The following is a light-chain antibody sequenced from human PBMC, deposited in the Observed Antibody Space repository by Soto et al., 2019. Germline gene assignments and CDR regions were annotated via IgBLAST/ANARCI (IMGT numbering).Light chain of an antibody. CDR3: QQRSNWIT. Sequence: IVLTQSPATLSLSPWERATLSCRASQFVSSYLAWYQHKPGQAPRLLIYDASNRADGIPARFSGSGSGTDFTLTISSLEPEDFAVYYCQQRSNWITFGQGARLEIK. CDR2: DAS. V-gene: IGKV3-11*01. CDR1: QFVSSY. J-gene: IGKJ5*01.